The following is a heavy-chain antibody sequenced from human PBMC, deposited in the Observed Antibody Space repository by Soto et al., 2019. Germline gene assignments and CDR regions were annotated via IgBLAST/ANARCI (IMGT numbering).Heavy chain of an antibody. J-gene: IGHJ4*02. V-gene: IGHV3-30-3*01. CDR3: ARELDYDILTGYPFDY. D-gene: IGHD3-9*01. CDR1: GFTFSSYA. Sequence: PGGSLRLSCAPWGFTFSSYAMQWVRQAPEKGLESVAVISYDGSNNYYADAVNVRFTISRDNSKNTLYLQMNSLRAEDTAVYYCARELDYDILTGYPFDYWGQGTLVTVSS. CDR2: ISYDGSNN.